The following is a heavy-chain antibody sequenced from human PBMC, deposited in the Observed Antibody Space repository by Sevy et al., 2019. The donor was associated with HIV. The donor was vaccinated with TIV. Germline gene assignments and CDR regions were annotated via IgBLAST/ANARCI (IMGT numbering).Heavy chain of an antibody. CDR1: GFTFSSYG. Sequence: GGSLRLSCATSGFTFSSYGMHWVRQAPGKGLQWVSFINYDGSDKKYGDSVKGRFTISRYNSKNTLYLQMNSLRAEDTGVYYCAKDPLISLGADLFDSWGQGTLVTVSS. J-gene: IGHJ4*02. CDR2: INYDGSDK. D-gene: IGHD7-27*01. CDR3: AKDPLISLGADLFDS. V-gene: IGHV3-30*02.